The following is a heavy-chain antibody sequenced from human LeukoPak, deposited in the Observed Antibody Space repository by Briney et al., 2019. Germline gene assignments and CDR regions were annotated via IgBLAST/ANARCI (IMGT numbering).Heavy chain of an antibody. V-gene: IGHV3-11*01. D-gene: IGHD3-22*01. J-gene: IGHJ4*02. Sequence: KSGGSLRLSCAASGFTFSDYYMSWIRQAPGRGLEWVSYISSSGSTIYHADSVKGRFTISRDNAKNSLYLQMNSLRAEDTAVYYCARDMSDYDSSGYDNWGQGTLVTVSS. CDR3: ARDMSDYDSSGYDN. CDR2: ISSSGSTI. CDR1: GFTFSDYY.